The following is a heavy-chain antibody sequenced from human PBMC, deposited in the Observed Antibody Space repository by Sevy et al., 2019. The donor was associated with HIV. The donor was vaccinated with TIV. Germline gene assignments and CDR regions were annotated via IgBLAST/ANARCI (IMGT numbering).Heavy chain of an antibody. J-gene: IGHJ4*02. CDR2: ISRDEILK. CDR3: SRDLPHLLPWELSRGSDI. D-gene: IGHD3-16*02. CDR1: GFTLSDYA. V-gene: IGHV3-30*04. Sequence: GGSLRLSCEASGFTLSDYAVHWVRQAPGKGLEWVAIISRDEILKDYGDSVKGRFTISRDNSKNTVSLQMNSLRTEDTAVYYCSRDLPHLLPWELSRGSDIWGQGTLVTVSS.